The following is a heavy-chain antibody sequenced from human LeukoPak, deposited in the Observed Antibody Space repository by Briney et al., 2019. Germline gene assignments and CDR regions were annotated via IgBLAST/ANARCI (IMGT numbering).Heavy chain of an antibody. V-gene: IGHV5-10-1*01. CDR1: GYSFTSYW. Sequence: GESLKISCKGSGYSFTSYWISWLRQMPGKGLEWMGRIDPSDSYINYSPSFQGHVTISADKSISTAYLQWSSLKASDTAMYYCARHVIRDGYHNLLDYWGQGTLVTVSS. J-gene: IGHJ4*02. D-gene: IGHD5-24*01. CDR2: IDPSDSYI. CDR3: ARHVIRDGYHNLLDY.